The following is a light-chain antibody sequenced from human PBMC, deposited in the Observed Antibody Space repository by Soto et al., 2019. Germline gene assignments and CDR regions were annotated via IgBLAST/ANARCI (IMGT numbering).Light chain of an antibody. CDR1: SSNIGKNY. CDR3: GTWDSSLGAVL. Sequence: QSVLTQPPSVSAAPGQKVTISCSGSSSNIGKNYVSWYQQLPVTPPKLLIHENNKRPSGIPDRFSGSKSGTSATLGITGLQTGDEADYYCGTWDSSLGAVLFGGGTKLTVL. CDR2: ENN. V-gene: IGLV1-51*02. J-gene: IGLJ2*01.